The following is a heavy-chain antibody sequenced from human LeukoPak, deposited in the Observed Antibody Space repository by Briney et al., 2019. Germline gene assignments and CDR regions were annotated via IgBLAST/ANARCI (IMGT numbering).Heavy chain of an antibody. D-gene: IGHD2-21*02. CDR3: ARDTYCGGDCYSNYFDY. V-gene: IGHV3-21*01. J-gene: IGHJ4*02. CDR2: ISSSSSYI. CDR1: GFTSSSYS. Sequence: GGSLRLSCAASGFTSSSYSMNWVRQAPGKGLEWVSSISSSSSYIYYADSVKGRFTISRDNAKNPLYLQMNSLRAEDTAVYYCARDTYCGGDCYSNYFDYWGQGTLVTVSS.